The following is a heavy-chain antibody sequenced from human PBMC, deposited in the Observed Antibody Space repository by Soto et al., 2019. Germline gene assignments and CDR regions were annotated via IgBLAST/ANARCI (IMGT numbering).Heavy chain of an antibody. J-gene: IGHJ6*02. CDR1: GGSLRGYS. V-gene: IGHV4-59*01. CDR3: AREETPMSPHYFYYGMDV. Sequence: PSETLSLTCTVSGGSLRGYSWSWIRQSPGKGLEWIGYVYSGGGTNYSPSFMGRVTISVDTTDNQFSLKLNSVTAADTAVYYCAREETPMSPHYFYYGMDVWGQGTTVPVSS. CDR2: VYSGGGT. D-gene: IGHD3-9*01.